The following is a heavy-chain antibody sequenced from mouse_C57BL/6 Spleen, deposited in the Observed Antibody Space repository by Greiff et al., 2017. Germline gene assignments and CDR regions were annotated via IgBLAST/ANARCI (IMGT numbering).Heavy chain of an antibody. D-gene: IGHD1-1*02. CDR2: IHPNSGST. J-gene: IGHJ1*03. CDR3: ARRVLWNWYFDV. CDR1: GYTFTSYW. Sequence: VQLQQPGAELVKPGASVKLSCKASGYTFTSYWMHWVKQRPGQGLEWIGMIHPNSGSTNYNEKFKSKATLTVDKSSSTAYMQLSSLTSEDSAVYYCARRVLWNWYFDVWGTGTTVTVSS. V-gene: IGHV1-64*01.